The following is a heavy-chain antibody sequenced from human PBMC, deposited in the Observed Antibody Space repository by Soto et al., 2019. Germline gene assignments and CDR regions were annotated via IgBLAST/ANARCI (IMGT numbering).Heavy chain of an antibody. CDR2: ISAYNGNT. Sequence: ASVKVSCKASGYTFTSYGISWVRQAPGQGLEWMGWISAYNGNTNYAQKLQGRVTMTTDTSTSTAYMELRSLRSDDTAVYYRAKVPLRYFDWLPDYWGQGTLVTVSS. CDR1: GYTFTSYG. D-gene: IGHD3-9*01. J-gene: IGHJ4*02. V-gene: IGHV1-18*01. CDR3: AKVPLRYFDWLPDY.